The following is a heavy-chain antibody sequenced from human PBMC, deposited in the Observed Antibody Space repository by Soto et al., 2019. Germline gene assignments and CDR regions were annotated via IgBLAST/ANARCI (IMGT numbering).Heavy chain of an antibody. Sequence: PWQTLSLTCAISVDSVSSNSAAWNLIRQSPPRGLEWLGRTYYRSKLYNDYAVSVKSRITINPDTSKNQFSLQLNSVTPEVTAVYYCAREAARLRAAGIGWFDTWGQGTMLTISS. D-gene: IGHD6-13*01. CDR3: AREAARLRAAGIGWFDT. J-gene: IGHJ5*02. V-gene: IGHV6-1*01. CDR2: TYYRSKLYN. CDR1: VDSVSSNSAA.